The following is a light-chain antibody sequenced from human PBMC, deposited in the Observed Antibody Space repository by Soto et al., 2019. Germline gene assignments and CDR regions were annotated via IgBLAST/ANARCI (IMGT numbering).Light chain of an antibody. V-gene: IGKV1-12*01. Sequence: DIQMTQSPTFLSASVGDRVTITCRASQAIGDSLAWYQQKPGKAPDLLIYSASTVLPGVPSRFSGSGSGTDFTLTINGLQSEDCATYFCQQGHSFPLTFGGGTKV. CDR1: QAIGDS. CDR3: QQGHSFPLT. CDR2: SAS. J-gene: IGKJ4*01.